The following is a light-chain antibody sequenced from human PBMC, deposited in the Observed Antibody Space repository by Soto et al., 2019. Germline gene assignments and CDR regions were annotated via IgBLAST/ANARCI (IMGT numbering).Light chain of an antibody. CDR3: GTCDSSLSSWV. V-gene: IGLV1-51*02. Sequence: QSVLPQPPSVSAAPGQKVTISCSGSSSNIGNNYVSWYQQLPGTAPKLLIYENHKRPSGIPDRFSGSKSGTSATLGITGLQTGDEADYYCGTCDSSLSSWVFGGVTKLTVL. CDR1: SSNIGNNY. J-gene: IGLJ3*02. CDR2: ENH.